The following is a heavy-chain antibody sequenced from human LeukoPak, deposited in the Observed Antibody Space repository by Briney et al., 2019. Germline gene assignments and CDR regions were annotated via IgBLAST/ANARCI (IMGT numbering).Heavy chain of an antibody. J-gene: IGHJ4*02. V-gene: IGHV3-48*04. CDR3: ARTIEMATISYFDY. D-gene: IGHD5-24*01. CDR1: GFTFSTYN. CDR2: ISSSDSTI. Sequence: GGSLRLSCAASGFTFSTYNMNWVRQAPGKGLEWVSYISSSDSTIYYADSVKGRFTISRDNAKNSLYLQMNSLRAGDTAVYYCARTIEMATISYFDYWGQGTLVTVSS.